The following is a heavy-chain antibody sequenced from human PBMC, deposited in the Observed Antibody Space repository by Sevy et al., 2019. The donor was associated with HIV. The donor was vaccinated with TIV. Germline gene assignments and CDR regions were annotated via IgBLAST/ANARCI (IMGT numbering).Heavy chain of an antibody. J-gene: IGHJ6*02. CDR1: VFTFSSYD. Sequence: GGSLRLSCAASVFTFSSYDMHWVRQAPGKGLEWVAIILHDGSYREYVDSVRGRFTMSRDNSKNTMYLQMNGLLIEDTAVYYCAKNRLPGGSYFSRHGLDVWGRGTTVTVSS. CDR3: AKNRLPGGSYFSRHGLDV. CDR2: ILHDGSYR. D-gene: IGHD3-10*01. V-gene: IGHV3-30*18.